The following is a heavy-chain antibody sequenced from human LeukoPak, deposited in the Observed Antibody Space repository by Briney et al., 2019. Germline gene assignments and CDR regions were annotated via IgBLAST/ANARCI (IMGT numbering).Heavy chain of an antibody. J-gene: IGHJ4*02. D-gene: IGHD2-2*01. V-gene: IGHV3-20*04. CDR3: ARAPITSPFYFDY. CDR2: INWSGGST. CDR1: GFAFDEHG. Sequence: GGSLRLSCTASGFAFDEHGMSWVRQVPGKGLEWVSCINWSGGSTGYADPLRGRFTISRANATTSLSLKMDSLRAADTALYYCARAPITSPFYFDYWGQGTLVTVSS.